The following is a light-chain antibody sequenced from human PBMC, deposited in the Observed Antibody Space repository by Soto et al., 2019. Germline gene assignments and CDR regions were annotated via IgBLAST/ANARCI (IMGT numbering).Light chain of an antibody. J-gene: IGKJ1*01. CDR2: GAS. Sequence: EIVLTQSPGTLSLTPGERATLSCRTTQSVSSSLAWYQQKPGPAPSLLIYGASTRATGIPARFSGSGSGTDFTLTISRLEPEDFAGYYCQQYGSSPPPWTFGQGTKVDIK. CDR3: QQYGSSPPPWT. V-gene: IGKV3-20*01. CDR1: QSVSSS.